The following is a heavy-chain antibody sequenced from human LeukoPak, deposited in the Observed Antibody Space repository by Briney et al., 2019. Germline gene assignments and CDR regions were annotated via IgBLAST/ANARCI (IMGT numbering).Heavy chain of an antibody. V-gene: IGHV5-51*01. J-gene: IGHJ4*02. CDR3: ARVGYTSGWYVGDFDY. Sequence: GESLKISCKGSGYSFPTYWIGWVRQMPGEGLEGMGIIYPGDSDTRYSPSFQGQVTISADKSISTAYLRWSSLKASDTAMYYCARVGYTSGWYVGDFDYWGQGTLVTVSS. CDR2: IYPGDSDT. D-gene: IGHD6-19*01. CDR1: GYSFPTYW.